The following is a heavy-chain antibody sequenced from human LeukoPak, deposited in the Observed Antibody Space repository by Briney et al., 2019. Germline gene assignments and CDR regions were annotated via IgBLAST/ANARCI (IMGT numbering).Heavy chain of an antibody. CDR3: ARHGFCSGGSCYSWGYYYYMDV. CDR2: IYYRGST. D-gene: IGHD2-15*01. Sequence: SETLSLTCTVYGGSFSDYYWGWIRQPPGKGLEWIGSIYYRGSTYYNPSLQSRVTISVDTSKNQFSLKLYSVTAADTAVYYCARHGFCSGGSCYSWGYYYYMDVWGKGTTVTISS. V-gene: IGHV4-39*01. J-gene: IGHJ6*03. CDR1: GGSFSDYY.